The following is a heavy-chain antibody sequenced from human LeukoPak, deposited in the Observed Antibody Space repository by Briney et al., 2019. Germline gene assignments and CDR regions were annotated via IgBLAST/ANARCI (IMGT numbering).Heavy chain of an antibody. CDR2: MNPNSGNT. D-gene: IGHD3-22*01. CDR3: ARDYYDSSGYYYGRRFDP. Sequence: ASVKVSCKASGYTFTSYDINWVRQATGQGLEWMGWMNPNSGNTGYAQKFQGRVTMTRNTSISTAYVELSSLRSEDTAVYYCARDYYDSSGYYYGRRFDPWGQGTLVTVSS. J-gene: IGHJ5*02. V-gene: IGHV1-8*01. CDR1: GYTFTSYD.